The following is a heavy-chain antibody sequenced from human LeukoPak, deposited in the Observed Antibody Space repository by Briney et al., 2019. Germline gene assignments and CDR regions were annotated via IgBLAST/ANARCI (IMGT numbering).Heavy chain of an antibody. CDR1: GFTFSSYA. CDR2: ISGSGGST. CDR3: AKKGTLPGIAATGTLLYYFDY. Sequence: GGSLRLSCAASGFTFSSYAMSWVRQAPGKGLEWVSAISGSGGSTYYADSVKGRFTISRDNSKNTLYLQMNSLRAEDTAVYYCAKKGTLPGIAATGTLLYYFDYWGQGTLVTVSS. D-gene: IGHD6-13*01. J-gene: IGHJ4*02. V-gene: IGHV3-23*01.